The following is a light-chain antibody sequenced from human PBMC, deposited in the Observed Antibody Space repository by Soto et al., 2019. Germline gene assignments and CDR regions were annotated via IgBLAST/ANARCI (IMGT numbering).Light chain of an antibody. Sequence: QSVLTQPASVSGSPGQSITISCTGTSTDVGTYSYVSWYQHHPGKAPKVIIYEVSNRPSGVANRFSGSKSDNTASLTISGLQAEDEAYYYCSSYTSSNTRWVFGGGTKLTVL. CDR2: EVS. V-gene: IGLV2-14*01. CDR3: SSYTSSNTRWV. J-gene: IGLJ3*02. CDR1: STDVGTYSY.